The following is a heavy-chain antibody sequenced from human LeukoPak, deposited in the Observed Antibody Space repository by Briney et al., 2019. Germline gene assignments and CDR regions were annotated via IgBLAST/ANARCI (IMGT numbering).Heavy chain of an antibody. D-gene: IGHD3-9*01. CDR1: GGSFSGYY. CDR2: INHSGST. V-gene: IGHV4-34*01. CDR3: ARRDILTGYTFDY. J-gene: IGHJ4*02. Sequence: SETLSLTCAVYGGSFSGYYWSWIRQPPGKGLEWIGEINHSGSTNYNPSLKSRVTISVDTSKNQFSLKLSSVTAADTAVYYCARRDILTGYTFDYWGQGTLVTVSS.